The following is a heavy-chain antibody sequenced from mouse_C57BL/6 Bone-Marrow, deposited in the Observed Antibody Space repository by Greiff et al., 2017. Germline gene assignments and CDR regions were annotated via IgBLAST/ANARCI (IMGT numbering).Heavy chain of an antibody. V-gene: IGHV1-81*01. J-gene: IGHJ2*01. CDR2: IYPRSGNT. CDR1: GYTFTSSG. CDR3: ARGYGSGPFDY. Sequence: QVQLQQSGAELARPGASVKLSCKASGYTFTSSGISWVKQRTGQGLEWIGEIYPRSGNTYYNEKFKGKATLTADKSSSTAYMELRSLTSADSAVYFCARGYGSGPFDYWGQGTTLTVSS. D-gene: IGHD1-1*01.